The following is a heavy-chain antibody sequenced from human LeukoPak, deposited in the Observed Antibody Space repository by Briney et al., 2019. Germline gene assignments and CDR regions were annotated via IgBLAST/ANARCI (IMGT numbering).Heavy chain of an antibody. V-gene: IGHV3-49*04. J-gene: IGHJ4*02. Sequence: GGSLRLSCTPSGFTFGEYGMRWVRQAPGKGLEWVGFIRSKAYGGTTEYAASVKGRFIISRDDFKSIAYLQMNSLKTEDTAVYYCTRSSSGWYSDYSGQGTLVTVSS. D-gene: IGHD6-19*01. CDR3: TRSSSGWYSDY. CDR1: GFTFGEYG. CDR2: IRSKAYGGTT.